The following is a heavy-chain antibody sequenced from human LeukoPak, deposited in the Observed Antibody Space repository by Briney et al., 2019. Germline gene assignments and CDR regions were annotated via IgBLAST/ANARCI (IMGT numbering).Heavy chain of an antibody. Sequence: SETLSLTCAVYGGSFSGYYWGWIRQPPGKGLEWIGSIYHSGSTYYNPSLKSRVTISVDTSKNQFSLKLSSVTAADTAVYYCARDIKWERRLDYWGQGTLVTVSS. J-gene: IGHJ4*02. CDR2: IYHSGST. D-gene: IGHD1-1*01. CDR1: GGSFSGYY. V-gene: IGHV4-34*01. CDR3: ARDIKWERRLDY.